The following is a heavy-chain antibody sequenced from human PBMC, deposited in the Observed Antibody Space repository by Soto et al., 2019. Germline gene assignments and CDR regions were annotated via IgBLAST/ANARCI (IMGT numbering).Heavy chain of an antibody. V-gene: IGHV3-33*01. J-gene: IGHJ6*02. Sequence: VQVVESGGGVVQPGRSLRLSCTASGFTFSGHAMHWVRQPPGKGLEWVAQIWYGGSNKYYADSVKGRFTISRDNSKNTLYVQMDSLRVEDTAVYYCARDGQSLAPYALDVWGQGTSVTVSS. D-gene: IGHD6-19*01. CDR2: IWYGGSNK. CDR1: GFTFSGHA. CDR3: ARDGQSLAPYALDV.